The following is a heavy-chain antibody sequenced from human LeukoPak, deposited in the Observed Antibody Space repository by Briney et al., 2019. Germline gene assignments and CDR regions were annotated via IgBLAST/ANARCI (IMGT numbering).Heavy chain of an antibody. V-gene: IGHV4-59*01. J-gene: IGHJ4*02. Sequence: PSETLSLTCTVSGGSISSYYWSWIRQPPGKGLEWIGYIYCSGSTNYNPSLKSRVTMSVDTSKNQFSLKLSSVTAADTAVYYCARLTRYFDYWGQGTLVTVSS. CDR3: ARLTRYFDY. CDR2: IYCSGST. CDR1: GGSISSYY. D-gene: IGHD4-11*01.